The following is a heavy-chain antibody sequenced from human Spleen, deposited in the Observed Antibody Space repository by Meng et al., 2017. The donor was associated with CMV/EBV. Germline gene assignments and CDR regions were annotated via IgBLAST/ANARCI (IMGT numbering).Heavy chain of an antibody. V-gene: IGHV1-69*01. CDR3: ARDPADGFWSGCYDY. Sequence: IFWGNVVSWVRQTPGQGFEWMGGIIPILGSANYAQKFVSRVTITADESTKIAYMELSSLRSDDTAIYYCARDPADGFWSGCYDYWGQGTLVTVSS. D-gene: IGHD3-3*01. CDR2: IIPILGSA. J-gene: IGHJ4*02. CDR1: IFWGNV.